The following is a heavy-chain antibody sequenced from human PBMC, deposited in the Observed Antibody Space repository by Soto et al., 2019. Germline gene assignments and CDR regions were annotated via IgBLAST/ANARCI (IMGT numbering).Heavy chain of an antibody. V-gene: IGHV1-69*13. D-gene: IGHD3-22*01. CDR2: IIPIFGTA. CDR1: GGTFSSYA. J-gene: IGHJ4*02. CDR3: ARCDYYDSSGYYSYFDY. Sequence: SVKVSCKASGGTFSSYAISWVRQAPGQGLEWMGGIIPIFGTANYAQKFQGRVTITADESTSTAYMELSSLRSEDTAVYYCARCDYYDSSGYYSYFDYWGQGTLVTVSS.